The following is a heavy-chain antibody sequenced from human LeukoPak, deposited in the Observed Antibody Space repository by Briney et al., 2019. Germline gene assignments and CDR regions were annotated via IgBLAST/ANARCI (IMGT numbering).Heavy chain of an antibody. CDR3: AKEIRPNDC. Sequence: GGSLRLSCAASGFTFSSHGMCWVRQAPGRGLEWVSSISIGGDTTYSDPVKGRFTISRDNSKNTLYLQLDSLRAEDTAIYYCAKEIRPNDCWGQGTLVTVSS. V-gene: IGHV3-23*01. CDR1: GFTFSSHG. D-gene: IGHD4-17*01. J-gene: IGHJ4*02. CDR2: ISIGGDTT.